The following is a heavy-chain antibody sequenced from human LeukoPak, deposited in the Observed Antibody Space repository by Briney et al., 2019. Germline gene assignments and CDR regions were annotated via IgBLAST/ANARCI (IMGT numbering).Heavy chain of an antibody. CDR3: ARLEAY. CDR2: IYYSGST. D-gene: IGHD3-3*01. Sequence: PSETLSLTCTVSGGSTSSSSYYWGWIRQPPGKGLEWIGSIYYSGSTYCNPSLKSRVTISVDTSKNQFSLKLSSVTAADTAVYYCARLEAYWGQGTLVTVSS. J-gene: IGHJ4*02. V-gene: IGHV4-39*01. CDR1: GGSTSSSSYY.